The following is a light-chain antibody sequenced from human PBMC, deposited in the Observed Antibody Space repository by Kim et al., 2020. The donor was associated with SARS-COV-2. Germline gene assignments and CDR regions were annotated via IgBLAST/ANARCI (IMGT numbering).Light chain of an antibody. J-gene: IGLJ2*01. Sequence: GQTTTLPCTGTNSDIGSYSLVTWYQQPPGKAPKLIIYEVTRRPSAVSNRFSGSKSGNTASLTISGLQAEDEADYYCSSYTSTAFVLFGGGTQLTVL. CDR2: EVT. V-gene: IGLV2-23*02. CDR3: SSYTSTAFVL. CDR1: NSDIGSYSL.